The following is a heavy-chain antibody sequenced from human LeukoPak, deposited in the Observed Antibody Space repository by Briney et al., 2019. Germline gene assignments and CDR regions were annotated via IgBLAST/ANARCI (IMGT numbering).Heavy chain of an antibody. D-gene: IGHD2-15*01. J-gene: IGHJ4*02. CDR1: GFTFSSYG. CDR3: AKDRGYCSGGSCYWGFYFDY. V-gene: IGHV3-30*18. CDR2: ISHDGSNK. Sequence: QPGGSLRLSCAASGFTFSSYGMHCVRQAPGKGLEWVAVISHDGSNKYYPDSVKGRFTISRDNSKNTLYLQMNTLRAEDTAVYYCAKDRGYCSGGSCYWGFYFDYWGQGTLVTVSS.